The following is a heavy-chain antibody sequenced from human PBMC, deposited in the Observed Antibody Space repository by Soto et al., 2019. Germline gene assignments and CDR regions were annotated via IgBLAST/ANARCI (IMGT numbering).Heavy chain of an antibody. Sequence: DVQLVESGGGLVQPGGSLGLSCAASGFTFSSYPMNWVRQAPGKGLEWVSYISSGSSSIYYADSVRGRFTISSDNAKNSLYLQMNSLRAEDMAVYYCARDSTIRGALDYRGQGTLVTVSS. CDR2: ISSGSSSI. CDR1: GFTFSSYP. J-gene: IGHJ4*02. V-gene: IGHV3-48*01. D-gene: IGHD3-10*01. CDR3: ARDSTIRGALDY.